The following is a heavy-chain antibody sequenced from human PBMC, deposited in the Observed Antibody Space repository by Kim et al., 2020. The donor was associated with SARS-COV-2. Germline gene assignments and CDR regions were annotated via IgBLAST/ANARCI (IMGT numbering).Heavy chain of an antibody. Sequence: GGSLRLSCAASGFTFSSYAMSWVRQAPGKGLEWVSVIYSGGSSTYYADSVKGRFTTSRDNSKNTLYLQMNSLRAEDTAVYYCAKAGQWLAPEYFQHWGQGTLFTVSS. V-gene: IGHV3-23*03. CDR3: AKAGQWLAPEYFQH. CDR2: IYSGGSST. D-gene: IGHD6-19*01. CDR1: GFTFSSYA. J-gene: IGHJ1*01.